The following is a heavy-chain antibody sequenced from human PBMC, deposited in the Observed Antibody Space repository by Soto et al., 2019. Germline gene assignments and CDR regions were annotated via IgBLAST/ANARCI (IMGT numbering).Heavy chain of an antibody. CDR3: ARGTDVEMATLDY. Sequence: TLSLTCTVSGGSISGGGYYWSWIRQHPGKGLEWIGYIYYSGSTYYNPSLKSRVTISVDTSKNQFSLKLSSVTAADTAVYYCARGTDVEMATLDYWGQGTLVTVSS. CDR2: IYYSGST. D-gene: IGHD5-12*01. J-gene: IGHJ4*02. V-gene: IGHV4-31*03. CDR1: GGSISGGGYY.